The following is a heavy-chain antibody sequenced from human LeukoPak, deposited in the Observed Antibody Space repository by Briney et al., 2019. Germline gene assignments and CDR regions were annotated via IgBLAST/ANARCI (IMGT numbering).Heavy chain of an antibody. CDR3: ARSYYYDSSGYYFGLYYYYYYMDV. CDR2: IYISGST. D-gene: IGHD3-22*01. J-gene: IGHJ6*03. V-gene: IGHV4-4*09. Sequence: SETLSLTSTVPGGSISSYYWSCIRQPPGKGLEWIGYIYISGSTNYNPSLKSRVTISVDTSKNQFSLRLSSVTAADTAVYYCARSYYYDSSGYYFGLYYYYYYMDVWGKGTTVTVSS. CDR1: GGSISSYY.